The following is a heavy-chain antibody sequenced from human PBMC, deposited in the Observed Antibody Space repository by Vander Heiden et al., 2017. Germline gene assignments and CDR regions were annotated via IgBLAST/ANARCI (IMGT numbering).Heavy chain of an antibody. CDR2: ISYDGSNK. V-gene: IGHV3-30*18. Sequence: QVQLVVSGGGVVQPGWSLRPPRSAPGFTFISYGMHWVRQAPGKGLGWVAVISYDGSNKYYADSVKGRFTISRDNSKNTLYLQMNSLRAEDTAVYYCAKVSLTYSSSWSPFDYWGQGTLVTVSS. J-gene: IGHJ4*02. CDR1: GFTFISYG. D-gene: IGHD6-13*01. CDR3: AKVSLTYSSSWSPFDY.